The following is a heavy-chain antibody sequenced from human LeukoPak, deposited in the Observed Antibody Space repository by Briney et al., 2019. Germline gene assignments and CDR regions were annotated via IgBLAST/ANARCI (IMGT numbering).Heavy chain of an antibody. CDR1: GFTFSSYA. CDR2: ISGSDSST. CDR3: ARRSKNSSYDY. D-gene: IGHD6-19*01. V-gene: IGHV3-23*01. Sequence: GGSLRLSCAASGFTFSSYAMSWVRQAPGKGLEWVSAISGSDSSTYYADSVKGRFTISRDNSKNSLYLQMNSLRAEDTAVYYCARRSKNSSYDYWGQGTLVTVSS. J-gene: IGHJ4*02.